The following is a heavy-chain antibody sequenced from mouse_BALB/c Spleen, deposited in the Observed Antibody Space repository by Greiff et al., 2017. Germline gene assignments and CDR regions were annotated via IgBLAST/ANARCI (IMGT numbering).Heavy chain of an antibody. D-gene: IGHD1-1*01. CDR2: IDPANGNT. CDR3: AYGSSFDY. CDR1: GFNIKDTY. V-gene: IGHV14-3*02. J-gene: IGHJ2*01. Sequence: VQLKESGAELVKPGASVKLSCTASGFNIKDTYMHWVKQRPEQGLEWIGRIDPANGNTKYDPKFQGKATITADTSSNTAYLQLSSLTSEDTAVYYCAYGSSFDYWGQGTTLTVSS.